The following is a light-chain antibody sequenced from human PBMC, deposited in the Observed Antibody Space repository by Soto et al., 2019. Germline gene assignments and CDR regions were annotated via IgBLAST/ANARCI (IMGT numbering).Light chain of an antibody. J-gene: IGKJ3*01. V-gene: IGKV1-9*01. CDR3: QQVDIYPRT. CDR2: AAS. Sequence: DIVMTQSPDSLSASVGDRVTITCRASQGITYSLAWYQQKPVKAPKLLIYAASTLQSGVPSRFGGSGSGTDFTLTISSLQTEDFATYYCQQVDIYPRTFGTENTVDIK. CDR1: QGITYS.